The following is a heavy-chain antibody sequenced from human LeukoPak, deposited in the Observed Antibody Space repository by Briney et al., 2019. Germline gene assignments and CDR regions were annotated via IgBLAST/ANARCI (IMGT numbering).Heavy chain of an antibody. J-gene: IGHJ4*02. V-gene: IGHV1-69*04. CDR2: IIPILGIA. CDR1: GGTFSSYA. Sequence: ASVKVSCKASGGTFSSYAISWVRQAPGQGLEWMGRIIPILGIANYAQKFQGRVTITADKSTSTAYMELSSLRSEDTAVYYCASGSGSYGGYDYWGQGTLVTVSS. CDR3: ASGSGSYGGYDY. D-gene: IGHD1-26*01.